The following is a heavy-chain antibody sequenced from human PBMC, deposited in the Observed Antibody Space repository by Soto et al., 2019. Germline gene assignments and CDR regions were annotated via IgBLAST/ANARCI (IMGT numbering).Heavy chain of an antibody. CDR3: ARGQGGFGEFSLDY. CDR2: IYSGGST. CDR1: GGSITTYY. D-gene: IGHD3-10*01. J-gene: IGHJ4*02. V-gene: IGHV4-4*07. Sequence: SETLSLTCTVSGGSITTYYWSWIRQPAGKGLEWIGRIYSGGSTNYNPSLRSRVTVSVDMSKNQFSLKLSPVTAADTAVYYCARGQGGFGEFSLDYWGQGTLVTVSS.